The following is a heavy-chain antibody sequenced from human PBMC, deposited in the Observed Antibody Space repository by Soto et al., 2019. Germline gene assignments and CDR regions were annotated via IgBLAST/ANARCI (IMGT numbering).Heavy chain of an antibody. CDR3: AKSGDYGYYP. V-gene: IGHV3-30*18. CDR1: GFTFSVYA. CDR2: ISYDGSNK. D-gene: IGHD4-17*01. Sequence: QVQLVESGGGVVQPGRSLRLSCAASGFTFSVYAMHWVRQAPGKGLEWVAVISYDGSNKYYADSVKGRFTISRDNSKNPLYLQMNSLRDEDTAVYYCAKSGDYGYYPWGQGTLVTVSS. J-gene: IGHJ5*02.